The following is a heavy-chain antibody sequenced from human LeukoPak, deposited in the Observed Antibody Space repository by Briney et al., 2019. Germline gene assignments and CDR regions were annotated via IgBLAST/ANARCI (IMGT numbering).Heavy chain of an antibody. CDR3: ARFGADYGDVPFDY. D-gene: IGHD4-17*01. Sequence: SQTLSLTCTVSGSSISSYYWSWIRQPPGKGLEWIGYIYYSGSTNYNPSLKGRVTISVDTSKNQFSLKLSSVTAADTAVYYCARFGADYGDVPFDYWGQGTLVTVSS. CDR2: IYYSGST. CDR1: GSSISSYY. V-gene: IGHV4-59*08. J-gene: IGHJ4*02.